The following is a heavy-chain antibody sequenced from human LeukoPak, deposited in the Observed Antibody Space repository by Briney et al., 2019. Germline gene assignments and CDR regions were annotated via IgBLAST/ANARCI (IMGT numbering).Heavy chain of an antibody. V-gene: IGHV4-59*08. CDR2: IYYSGST. CDR1: GGSISSYY. J-gene: IGHJ3*02. CDR3: AGAVAELDAFDI. Sequence: NSSETLSLTCTVSGGSISSYYWSWIRQPPGKGLEWIGYIYYSGSTNYNPSLKSRVTISVDTSKNQFSLKLSSVTAADTAVYYCAGAVAELDAFDIWGQGTMVTVSS. D-gene: IGHD6-19*01.